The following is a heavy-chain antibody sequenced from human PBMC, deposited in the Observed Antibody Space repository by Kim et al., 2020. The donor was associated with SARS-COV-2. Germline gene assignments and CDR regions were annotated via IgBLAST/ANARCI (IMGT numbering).Heavy chain of an antibody. J-gene: IGHJ4*02. Sequence: DSGKGRFTISRDNSKNTVYLQMNSLRAEDTAVYYCAKDLYYDSSGYYLDHWGQGTLVTVSS. CDR3: AKDLYYDSSGYYLDH. D-gene: IGHD3-22*01. V-gene: IGHV3-33*06.